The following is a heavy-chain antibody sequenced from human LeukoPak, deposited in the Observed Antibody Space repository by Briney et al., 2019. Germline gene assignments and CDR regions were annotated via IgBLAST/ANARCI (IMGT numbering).Heavy chain of an antibody. V-gene: IGHV4-59*01. CDR3: ARWANWNHDH. Sequence: SETLSLTCTVSGVSITPYYWSWIPQPPGKGLACIGYIYHDGSTNYNPSPKSRVTISVDTAKNQFSLKLTPVTAADTAVYYCARWANWNHDHWGQGTLVTVSS. CDR1: GVSITPYY. CDR2: IYHDGST. D-gene: IGHD1-1*01. J-gene: IGHJ5*02.